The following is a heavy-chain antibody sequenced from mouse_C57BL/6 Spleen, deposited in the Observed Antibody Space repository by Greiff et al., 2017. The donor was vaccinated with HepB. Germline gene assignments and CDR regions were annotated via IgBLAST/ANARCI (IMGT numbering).Heavy chain of an antibody. D-gene: IGHD3-3*01. J-gene: IGHJ3*01. Sequence: VQLQQSGAELVRPGSSVKLSCKASGYTFTSYWMHWVRQRPIQGLEWIGNIDPSDSETHYNQKFKDKATLTVDKSSSTAYMQLSSLTSEDSAVYYCARERASWFAYWGQGTLVTVSA. V-gene: IGHV1-52*01. CDR1: GYTFTSYW. CDR3: ARERASWFAY. CDR2: IDPSDSET.